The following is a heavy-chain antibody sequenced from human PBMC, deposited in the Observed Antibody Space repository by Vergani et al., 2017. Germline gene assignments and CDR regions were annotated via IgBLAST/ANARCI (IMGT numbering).Heavy chain of an antibody. CDR2: ISTYNGNT. CDR1: GYTFTSYG. J-gene: IGHJ5*02. V-gene: IGHV1-18*01. D-gene: IGHD3-10*01. CDR3: ARPDGSENNWFDP. Sequence: QVQLVQSGAEVKKPGASVKVSCKASGYTFTSYGISWVQQAPGQGLEWMGWISTYNGNTNYAQQLQGRVTMTTNTSTSTAYLELRSLSSDDTAVYYCARPDGSENNWFDPWGQGTLVTVSS.